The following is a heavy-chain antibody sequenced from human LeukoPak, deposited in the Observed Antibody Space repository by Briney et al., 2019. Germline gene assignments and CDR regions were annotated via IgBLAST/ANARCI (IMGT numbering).Heavy chain of an antibody. J-gene: IGHJ4*02. CDR1: GFTVSRNY. Sequence: GGSLRLSCAASGFTVSRNYMSWVRQAPGKGLECVSVIYSGGNTYYADSVKGRFTISRDNSKNTLYLQMNSLRAEDTAVYYCARKTDSGGQGDYWGPGTLVTVSS. CDR3: ARKTDSGGQGDY. CDR2: IYSGGNT. D-gene: IGHD3-22*01. V-gene: IGHV3-66*01.